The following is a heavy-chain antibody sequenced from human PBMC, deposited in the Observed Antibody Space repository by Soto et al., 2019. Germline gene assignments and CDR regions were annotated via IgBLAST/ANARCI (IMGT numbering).Heavy chain of an antibody. CDR2: IYYSGST. V-gene: IGHV4-59*02. CDR1: GGSVSCYY. Sequence: SETLSLTCVVSGGSVSCYYGNWIWQPPGSGLEWIRNIYYSGSTNYSPSLKSRLTISVDTSKYQFSLKLSSVTAADTAVYYCARGRDYNPLYYFMDVWVKGTTVTVTS. J-gene: IGHJ6*03. CDR3: ARGRDYNPLYYFMDV. D-gene: IGHD4-17*01.